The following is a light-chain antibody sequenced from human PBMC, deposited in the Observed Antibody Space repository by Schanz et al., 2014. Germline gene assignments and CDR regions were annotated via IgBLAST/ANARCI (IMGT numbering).Light chain of an antibody. CDR2: HVN. Sequence: SALTQPASVSGSPGQSIAISCTGTSSDIGGYNYVSWLQHHPGKAPKLIIYHVNNRPSGVSDRFSASKSGNTASLTISGLQAEDEADYFCCAYAGSGSVVFGGGTKLTVL. V-gene: IGLV2-14*03. J-gene: IGLJ2*01. CDR1: SSDIGGYNY. CDR3: CAYAGSGSVV.